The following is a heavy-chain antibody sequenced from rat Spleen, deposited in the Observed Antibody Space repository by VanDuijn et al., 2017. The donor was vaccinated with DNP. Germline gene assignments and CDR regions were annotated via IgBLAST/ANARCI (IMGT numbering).Heavy chain of an antibody. J-gene: IGHJ3*01. Sequence: EVQLVESGGGLVQPGRSLKLSCAASGFTFSDYAMAWVRQAPKKGLEWVASINSNGGYSNYGDSVKGRFTVSRDDAGNTLYLQMNSLRSEDTATYYCARPPDGFYHVNWFAYWGQGTLVTVSS. D-gene: IGHD1-12*03. CDR3: ARPPDGFYHVNWFAY. CDR2: INSNGGYS. CDR1: GFTFSDYA. V-gene: IGHV5S13*01.